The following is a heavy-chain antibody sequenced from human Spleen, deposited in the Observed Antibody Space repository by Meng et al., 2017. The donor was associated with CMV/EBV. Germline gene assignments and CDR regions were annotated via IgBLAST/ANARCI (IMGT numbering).Heavy chain of an antibody. CDR3: ARYSSGVDY. V-gene: IGHV3-30*04. D-gene: IGHD6-19*01. CDR1: GFTFSSYA. CDR2: ISYDGSDK. Sequence: LYCADSGFTFSSYAMHWVRQAPGKGLEWVAAISYDGSDKFYADSVKGRFTISRDNSKNTLFLLMNSLGAEDTAVYSCARYSSGVDYWGQGTLVTVSS. J-gene: IGHJ4*02.